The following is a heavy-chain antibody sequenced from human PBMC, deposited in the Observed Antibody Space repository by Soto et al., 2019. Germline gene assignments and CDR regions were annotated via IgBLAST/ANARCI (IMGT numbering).Heavy chain of an antibody. Sequence: SVKVCCKAPAFPFTSSAVQWVRQARGQRLEWIGWIVVGSGNTNYAQKFQERVTITRDMSTSTAYMELSSLRSEDTDVYYCAADREGWFDPWGQGTLVTVSS. V-gene: IGHV1-58*01. J-gene: IGHJ5*02. CDR2: IVVGSGNT. D-gene: IGHD1-26*01. CDR1: AFPFTSSA. CDR3: AADREGWFDP.